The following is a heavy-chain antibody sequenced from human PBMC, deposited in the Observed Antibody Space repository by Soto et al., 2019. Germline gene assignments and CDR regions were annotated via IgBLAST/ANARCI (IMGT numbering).Heavy chain of an antibody. Sequence: ASVKFSCKASGYTFPAYYIHWVRQAPGQGLEWMGWVNPNTGDTKYAPKLQGTVTMTRDTSISTAYMELKRLRSDDTAVYYCARQLAYCAGDCHNEPIDYWGKGTLVTVS. J-gene: IGHJ4*02. V-gene: IGHV1-2*02. CDR1: GYTFPAYY. D-gene: IGHD2-21*02. CDR2: VNPNTGDT. CDR3: ARQLAYCAGDCHNEPIDY.